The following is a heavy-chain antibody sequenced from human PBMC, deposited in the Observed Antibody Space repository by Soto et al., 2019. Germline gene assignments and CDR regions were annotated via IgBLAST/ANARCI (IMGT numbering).Heavy chain of an antibody. D-gene: IGHD3-9*01. V-gene: IGHV3-9*01. J-gene: IGHJ4*02. Sequence: GGSLRLSCTASSFTLDEYARHWVRQAPGKGLEWVSSISWNSGRKVYADSVKGRFTVSRDNAKNSLYLQINSLISDDTAVYYFARPPGYISDWYYFDLWGQGTLVTVSS. CDR1: SFTLDEYA. CDR3: ARPPGYISDWYYFDL. CDR2: ISWNSGRK.